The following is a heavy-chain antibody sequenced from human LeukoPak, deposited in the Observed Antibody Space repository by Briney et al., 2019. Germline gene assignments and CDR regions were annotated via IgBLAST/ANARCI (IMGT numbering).Heavy chain of an antibody. Sequence: GGSLRLSCAASGFTFSTYWMNWVRQAPGKGLEWVANIKQDGSEMYYVDSVKGRFTISRDNAKNTLYLQMSSLRAEDTAVYYCARDQSWFDPWGQGTLVTVSS. V-gene: IGHV3-7*03. CDR3: ARDQSWFDP. CDR2: IKQDGSEM. CDR1: GFTFSTYW. J-gene: IGHJ5*02.